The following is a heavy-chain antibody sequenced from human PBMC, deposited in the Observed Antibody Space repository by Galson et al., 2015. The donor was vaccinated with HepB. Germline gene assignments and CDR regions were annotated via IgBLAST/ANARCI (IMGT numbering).Heavy chain of an antibody. D-gene: IGHD5-24*01. J-gene: IGHJ4*02. V-gene: IGHV1-24*01. CDR1: GYPLTELS. CDR3: VIDSALSWRWLQS. Sequence: SVKVSCKVSGYPLTELSMHWVRQAPGKGLEWMGGFDPEDGERVYAQKFQGRVTMTEDTSTDTAYMELSSLRSEDTAVYSCVIDSALSWRWLQSWGQGTPVTVSS. CDR2: FDPEDGER.